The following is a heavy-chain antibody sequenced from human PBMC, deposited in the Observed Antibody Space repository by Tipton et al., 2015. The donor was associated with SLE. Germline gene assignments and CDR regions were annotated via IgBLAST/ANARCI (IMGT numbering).Heavy chain of an antibody. J-gene: IGHJ4*02. CDR2: IYHTGRT. CDR3: ARWGDYGDF. D-gene: IGHD3-16*01. Sequence: TLSLTCTVSGYSFITGFFWGLLRQPPGKGLEWLGNIYHTGRTQYNPSLESRFTILVDASKNQIFLKVTSVTAADTATYYCARWGDYGDFWGQGTLVTVSS. CDR1: GYSFITGFF. V-gene: IGHV4-38-2*02.